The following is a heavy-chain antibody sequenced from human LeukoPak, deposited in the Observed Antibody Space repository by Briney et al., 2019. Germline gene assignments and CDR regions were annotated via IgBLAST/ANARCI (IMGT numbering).Heavy chain of an antibody. D-gene: IGHD2-21*02. CDR2: ISAGGAST. Sequence: GGSLRLSCDASGFTFSSYAMSWVRQAPGKGLEWVSGISAGGASTYYADSVKGRLTISRDNSKNTLYLQMNSLRAEDTAVYYCANWRGDFRYFDYWGQGTLVTVSS. CDR3: ANWRGDFRYFDY. V-gene: IGHV3-23*01. J-gene: IGHJ4*02. CDR1: GFTFSSYA.